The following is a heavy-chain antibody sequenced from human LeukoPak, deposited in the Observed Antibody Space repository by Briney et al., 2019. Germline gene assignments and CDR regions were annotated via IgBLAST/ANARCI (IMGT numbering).Heavy chain of an antibody. CDR2: ISYDGSNK. J-gene: IGHJ4*02. D-gene: IGHD3-22*01. CDR3: ARVGRGHYDSSALGYYFDY. Sequence: GGSLRLSCAASGFTFSSYAMHWVRQVPGKGLEWVAVISYDGSNKYYADSVKGRFTISRDNSKNTLYLQMNSLRAEDTAVYYCARVGRGHYDSSALGYYFDYWGQGTLVTVSS. CDR1: GFTFSSYA. V-gene: IGHV3-30*04.